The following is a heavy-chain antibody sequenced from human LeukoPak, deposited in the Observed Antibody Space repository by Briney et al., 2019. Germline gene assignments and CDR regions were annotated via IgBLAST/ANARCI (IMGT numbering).Heavy chain of an antibody. CDR1: GYTFTSYG. D-gene: IGHD4-17*01. V-gene: IGHV1-18*01. Sequence: GASVKVSCKASGYTFTSYGISWVRQAPGQGLEWMGWISAYNGNTDYAQKHQGRVTMTTDTSTSTAYMELRSLRSDDTAVYYCATPSDYGDYSMAGAFDIWGQGTMVTVSS. CDR3: ATPSDYGDYSMAGAFDI. J-gene: IGHJ3*02. CDR2: ISAYNGNT.